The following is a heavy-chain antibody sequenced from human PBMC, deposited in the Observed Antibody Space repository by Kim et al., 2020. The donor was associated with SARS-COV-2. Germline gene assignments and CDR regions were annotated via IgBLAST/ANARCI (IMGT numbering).Heavy chain of an antibody. J-gene: IGHJ6*04. V-gene: IGHV4-59*01. Sequence: NYNPSLKSRVTISVDTSKNQFSLKLSSVTAADTAVYYCARSLRYFDWLDVWGKGTTVTVSS. D-gene: IGHD3-9*01. CDR3: ARSLRYFDWLDV.